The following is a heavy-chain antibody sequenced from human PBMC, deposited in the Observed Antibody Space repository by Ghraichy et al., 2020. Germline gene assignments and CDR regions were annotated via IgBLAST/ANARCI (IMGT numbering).Heavy chain of an antibody. CDR3: AKMRYCSGGSCYYYYGMDV. V-gene: IGHV3-33*06. J-gene: IGHJ6*02. CDR2: IWYDGSNK. D-gene: IGHD2-15*01. Sequence: GESLNISCAASGFTFSSYGMHWVRQAPGKGLEWVAVIWYDGSNKYYADSVKGRFTISRDNSKNTLYLQMNSLRAEDTAVYYCAKMRYCSGGSCYYYYGMDVWGQGTTVTVSS. CDR1: GFTFSSYG.